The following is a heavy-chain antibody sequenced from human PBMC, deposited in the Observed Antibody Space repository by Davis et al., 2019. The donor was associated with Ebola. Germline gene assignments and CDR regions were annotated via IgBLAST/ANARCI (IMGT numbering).Heavy chain of an antibody. Sequence: PSETLSLTCAVYGGSFSGYYWSWIRQPPGKGLEWIGEINHSGSTNYNPSLKSRVTISVDTSKNQFSLKLSSVTAADTAVYYCARVGAGKPYYYGMDVWGQGTTVTVSS. V-gene: IGHV4-34*01. D-gene: IGHD6-19*01. J-gene: IGHJ6*02. CDR1: GGSFSGYY. CDR3: ARVGAGKPYYYGMDV. CDR2: INHSGST.